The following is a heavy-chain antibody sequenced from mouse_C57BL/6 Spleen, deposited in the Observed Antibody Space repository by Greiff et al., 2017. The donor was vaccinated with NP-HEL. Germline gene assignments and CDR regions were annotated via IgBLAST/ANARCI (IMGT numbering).Heavy chain of an antibody. CDR2: INPSNGGT. D-gene: IGHD1-1*01. J-gene: IGHJ4*01. CDR3: AITTVVAPGAMDY. Sequence: QVQLQQPGTELVKPGASVKLSCKASGYTFTSYWMHWVKQRPGQGLEWIGNINPSNGGTNYNEKFKSKATLTVDKSSSTAYMQLSSMTSEDSAVYYCAITTVVAPGAMDYWGQGTSVTVSS. CDR1: GYTFTSYW. V-gene: IGHV1-53*01.